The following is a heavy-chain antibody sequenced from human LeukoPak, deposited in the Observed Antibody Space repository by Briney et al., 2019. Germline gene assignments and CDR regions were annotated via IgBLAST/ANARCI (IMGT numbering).Heavy chain of an antibody. CDR2: ISGLSSHI. V-gene: IGHV3-21*01. D-gene: IGHD3-16*01. Sequence: GGSLRLSCSASGFTVTDYDMTWVRQAPGKGLEWVSSISGLSSHIYYGDSVKGRFSISRDNAKNSLYLQMNSLGTDDTAVYFCGRAFPPLRTSSAGDLWGQGTLVTVSS. CDR1: GFTVTDYD. CDR3: GRAFPPLRTSSAGDL. J-gene: IGHJ4*02.